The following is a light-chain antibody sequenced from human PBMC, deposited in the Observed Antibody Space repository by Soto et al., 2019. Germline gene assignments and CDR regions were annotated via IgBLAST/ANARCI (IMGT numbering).Light chain of an antibody. CDR3: SSYTSDNRDYV. Sequence: QSVLTQPASVSGSPGQSITISCTGTSSDVGGYNYVSWYQQHPGKAPKLVISEVSNRPSGISNRFSGSKSGSTASLTISGLQAEDEAHYYCSSYTSDNRDYVFGTGTKVTVL. CDR1: SSDVGGYNY. J-gene: IGLJ1*01. V-gene: IGLV2-14*01. CDR2: EVS.